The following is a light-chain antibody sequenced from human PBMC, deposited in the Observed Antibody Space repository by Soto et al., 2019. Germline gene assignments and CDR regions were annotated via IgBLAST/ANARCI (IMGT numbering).Light chain of an antibody. J-gene: IGKJ1*01. CDR3: QQYNNWPLT. Sequence: EIVMTQSPATLSVSPGERATLSCRASQSVSTNLAWYQQKPGQAPRLLIYGASTRATGIPARFSGSASGTEFTLTISSLHSEDFAVYYCQQYNNWPLTFGQGTKVEIK. CDR2: GAS. V-gene: IGKV3-15*01. CDR1: QSVSTN.